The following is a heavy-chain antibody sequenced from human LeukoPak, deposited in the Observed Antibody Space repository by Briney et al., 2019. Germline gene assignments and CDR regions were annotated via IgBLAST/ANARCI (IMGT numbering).Heavy chain of an antibody. Sequence: SETLSLTCTVSGGSISSYYWSWIRQPPGKGLEWIGYIHYSGSTTYNPSLKSRVTISVDTSKNQFSLKLSSVTAADTAVYYCTSYDILTGPRAGYYYYMDVWGKGTTVTVSS. CDR2: IHYSGST. CDR3: TSYDILTGPRAGYYYYMDV. J-gene: IGHJ6*03. D-gene: IGHD3-9*01. CDR1: GGSISSYY. V-gene: IGHV4-59*01.